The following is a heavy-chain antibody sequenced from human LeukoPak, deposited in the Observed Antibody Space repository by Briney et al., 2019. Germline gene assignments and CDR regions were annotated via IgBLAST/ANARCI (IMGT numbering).Heavy chain of an antibody. CDR2: INHSGST. CDR3: ARGREIDY. CDR1: GGSFSGYY. Sequence: SETLSLTCAVYGGSFSGYYWSWIRQPPGKGLEWIGEINHSGSTNYNPSLKSRVTISVDTSKNQFSLKLSSVTAAETAVYYCARGREIDYWGQGTLVTVSS. J-gene: IGHJ4*02. V-gene: IGHV4-34*01. D-gene: IGHD1-26*01.